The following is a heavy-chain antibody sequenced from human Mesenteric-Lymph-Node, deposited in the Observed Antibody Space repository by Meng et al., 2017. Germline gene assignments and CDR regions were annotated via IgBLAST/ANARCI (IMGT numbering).Heavy chain of an antibody. Sequence: VQRGQSGAEVKNPGASVKVSCKASGYTFASFGVNWVRQAPGQGLEWMGWISAYNGNTNYAQKLQGRVTMTTDTSTSTAYMELRSLRSDDTAVYYCARVTGSPRYSSGWYPYYFDYWGQGTLVTASS. CDR2: ISAYNGNT. CDR1: GYTFASFG. V-gene: IGHV1-18*01. J-gene: IGHJ4*02. D-gene: IGHD6-19*01. CDR3: ARVTGSPRYSSGWYPYYFDY.